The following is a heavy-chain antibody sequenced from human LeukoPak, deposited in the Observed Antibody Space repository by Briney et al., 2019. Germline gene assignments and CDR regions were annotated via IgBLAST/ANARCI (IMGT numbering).Heavy chain of an antibody. CDR1: GFTFSSYS. CDR3: AKVRSYYYDSSGYYISAFDI. Sequence: GGSLRLSCAASGFTFSSYSMNWVRQAPGKGLDWVSSISSSSSYIYYADSVEGRFTIPRDNSKNTLYLQMNSLRAEDTAVYYCAKVRSYYYDSSGYYISAFDIWGQGTMVTVSS. D-gene: IGHD3-22*01. CDR2: ISSSSSYI. V-gene: IGHV3-21*04. J-gene: IGHJ3*02.